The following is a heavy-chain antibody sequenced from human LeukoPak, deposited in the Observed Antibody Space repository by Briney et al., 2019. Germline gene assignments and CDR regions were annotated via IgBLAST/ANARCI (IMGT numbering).Heavy chain of an antibody. CDR2: IYYSGST. J-gene: IGHJ4*02. Sequence: PSETLSLTCTVSGGSISSSSYYWGWIRQPPGKGLEWIGSIYYSGSTYYNPSLKSRVTISVDTSKNQFSLKLSSVTAADTAVYYCARDTAEGIAAAGSNFDYWGQGTLVTVSS. CDR3: ARDTAEGIAAAGSNFDY. V-gene: IGHV4-39*07. CDR1: GGSISSSSYY. D-gene: IGHD6-13*01.